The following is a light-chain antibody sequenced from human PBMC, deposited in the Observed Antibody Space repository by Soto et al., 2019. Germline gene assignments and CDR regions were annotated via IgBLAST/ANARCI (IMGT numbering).Light chain of an antibody. V-gene: IGKV3D-15*01. Sequence: EIVMTQSPATLSVSPGERATLSCRASQSISSNLAWYQQKPGQAPRLLIFGASTRATGIPARFSGGGSGTEFTLTISSLQSEDFAVYYCQQYKNWPWTFGQGTKVDIK. CDR1: QSISSN. J-gene: IGKJ1*01. CDR2: GAS. CDR3: QQYKNWPWT.